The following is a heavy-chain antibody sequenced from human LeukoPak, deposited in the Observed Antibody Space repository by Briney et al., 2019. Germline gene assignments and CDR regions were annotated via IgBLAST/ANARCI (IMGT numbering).Heavy chain of an antibody. Sequence: GGSLRLSCAASGFTFSDYYMSWVRQAPGPGLEWVSYISSSGSTIYYADPVKARFTIARENAKNSLYLQMNSLRAEDTAVYYCATSGWYGYYYFDYWGQGTLVTVSS. CDR2: ISSSGSTI. J-gene: IGHJ4*02. CDR1: GFTFSDYY. CDR3: ATSGWYGYYYFDY. V-gene: IGHV3-11*04. D-gene: IGHD6-19*01.